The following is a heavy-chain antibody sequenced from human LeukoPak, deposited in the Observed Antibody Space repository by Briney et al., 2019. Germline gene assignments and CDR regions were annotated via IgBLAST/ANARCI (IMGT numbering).Heavy chain of an antibody. J-gene: IGHJ4*02. V-gene: IGHV3-30*04. CDR1: GITFSSYA. CDR2: ISYDGSNK. Sequence: PGRSLRLSCAASGITFSSYAMHWVRQAPGKGLEWVAVISYDGSNKYYADSVKGRFTISRDNAKNSLYLQMNSLRAEDTAVYYCARFALKTPPTDWGQGTLVTASS. CDR3: ARFALKTPPTD.